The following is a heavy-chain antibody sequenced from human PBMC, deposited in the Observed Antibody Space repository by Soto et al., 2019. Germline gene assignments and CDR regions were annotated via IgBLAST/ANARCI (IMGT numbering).Heavy chain of an antibody. V-gene: IGHV1-18*01. J-gene: IGHJ5*02. D-gene: IGHD1-26*01. CDR2: ISAYNGNT. Sequence: SVKIYCKASGYTFSSYGTSWLRQAPGQGLEWMGWISAYNGNTNYAQKLQGRVTMTTDTSTSTAYMELRSLRSDDTAVYYGARGAWEFDPWGQGTLVTVSS. CDR3: ARGAWEFDP. CDR1: GYTFSSYG.